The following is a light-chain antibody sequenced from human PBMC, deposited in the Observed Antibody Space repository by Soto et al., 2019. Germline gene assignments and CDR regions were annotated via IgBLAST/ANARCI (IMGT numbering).Light chain of an antibody. Sequence: DIVMTQSPDSLSVSLGERATINCKSSQSVLYSSSNRNYLAWFQQKPGQPPKLLFYWASTRESGVPDRFSGSGSGTDFTLTISSLQAEDVAVYYCQQYYSPPYTFGQGTKLEIK. J-gene: IGKJ2*01. V-gene: IGKV4-1*01. CDR2: WAS. CDR1: QSVLYSSSNRNY. CDR3: QQYYSPPYT.